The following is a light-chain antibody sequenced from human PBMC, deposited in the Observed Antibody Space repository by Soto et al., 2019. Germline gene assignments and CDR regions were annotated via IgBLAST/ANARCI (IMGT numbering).Light chain of an antibody. V-gene: IGLV8-61*01. Sequence: QTVVTQEPSFSVSPGGTVTLTCVLSSGSVSTNYYPAWYQQTPGQAPRTLIYNTNTRSSGVPDRVSGSILANKAALSIAGAQSDDESYYYCVIYLNGGTWVFGKRTKHTVL. CDR1: SGSVSTNYY. CDR3: VIYLNGGTWV. CDR2: NTN. J-gene: IGLJ3*02.